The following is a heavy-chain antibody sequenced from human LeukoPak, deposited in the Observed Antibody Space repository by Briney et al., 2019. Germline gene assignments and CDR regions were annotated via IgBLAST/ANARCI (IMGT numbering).Heavy chain of an antibody. CDR3: AKDLKSTIPITEYFQH. J-gene: IGHJ1*01. CDR2: ISGSGGST. CDR1: GFTFSSYA. V-gene: IGHV3-23*01. Sequence: GGSLRLSCAASGFTFSSYAMSWVRQAPGKGLEWVSTISGSGGSTYYAYSVKGRFTISRDNSKNTLYLQMSSLRAEDTAVYYCAKDLKSTIPITEYFQHWGQGTLVTVSS. D-gene: IGHD5-24*01.